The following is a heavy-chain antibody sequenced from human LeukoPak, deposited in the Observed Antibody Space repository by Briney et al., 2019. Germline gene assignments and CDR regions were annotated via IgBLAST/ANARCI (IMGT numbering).Heavy chain of an antibody. V-gene: IGHV3-21*01. Sequence: GGSLRLSCAASGFTFSSYSMNWVRQAPGKGLEWISSISSSSSYIYYADSVKGRFTISRDNAKNSLYLQMNSLRAEDTAVYYCAKDEPSFGYAFDIWGQGTMVTVSS. J-gene: IGHJ3*02. CDR2: ISSSSSYI. D-gene: IGHD1-14*01. CDR1: GFTFSSYS. CDR3: AKDEPSFGYAFDI.